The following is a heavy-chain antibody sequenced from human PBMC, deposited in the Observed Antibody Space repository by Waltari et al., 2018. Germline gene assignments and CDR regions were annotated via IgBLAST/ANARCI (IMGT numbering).Heavy chain of an antibody. CDR1: GGTFSSYA. CDR3: ARGTYYYDSSGYPNPAEYFQH. J-gene: IGHJ1*01. D-gene: IGHD3-22*01. CDR2: IIPSFGTA. Sequence: QVQLVQSGAEVKKPGSSVKVSCKASGGTFSSYAISWVLQAPGQGLEWMGGIIPSFGTANYAQKFQGRVTITADESTSTAYMELSSLRSEDTAVYYCARGTYYYDSSGYPNPAEYFQHWGQGTLVTVSS. V-gene: IGHV1-69*12.